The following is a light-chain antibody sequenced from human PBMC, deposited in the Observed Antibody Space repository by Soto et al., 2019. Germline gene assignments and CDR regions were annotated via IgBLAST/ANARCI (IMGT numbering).Light chain of an antibody. CDR1: QSISNN. Sequence: EIVMTQSPATLSVSPGERATLSCRASQSISNNLAWYQQQPGQTPRLLIYGASSRATGIPDRFSGRGSGTDFTLTVSSLEPEDFAVFYCHQYGTSPWTFGQGTKVDIK. J-gene: IGKJ1*01. CDR3: HQYGTSPWT. CDR2: GAS. V-gene: IGKV3-20*01.